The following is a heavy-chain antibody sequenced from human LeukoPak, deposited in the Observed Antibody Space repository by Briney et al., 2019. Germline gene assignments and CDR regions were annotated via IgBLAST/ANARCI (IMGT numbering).Heavy chain of an antibody. Sequence: ASVNVSCTASGYTFTSYGISWVRQAPGQGLEWMGWISAYNGNTNYAQKLQGRVTMTTDTSTSTAYMELRSLRSDDTAVYYCARVRRLPILEYYDSSGYLDYWGQGTLVTVSS. CDR2: ISAYNGNT. CDR1: GYTFTSYG. CDR3: ARVRRLPILEYYDSSGYLDY. V-gene: IGHV1-18*01. J-gene: IGHJ4*02. D-gene: IGHD3-22*01.